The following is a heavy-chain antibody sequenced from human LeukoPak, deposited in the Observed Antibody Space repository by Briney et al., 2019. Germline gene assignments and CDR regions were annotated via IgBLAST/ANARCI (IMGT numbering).Heavy chain of an antibody. CDR2: IYYSGST. J-gene: IGHJ4*02. CDR3: ARGNCSGGSCYFPHFDY. V-gene: IGHV4-59*08. Sequence: PSETLSLTCTVYGGSFSGYYWSWIRQPPGKGLEWIGYIYYSGSTNYNPSLKSRVTISVDTSKNQFSLKLSSVTAADTAVYYCARGNCSGGSCYFPHFDYWGQGTLVTVSS. CDR1: GGSFSGYY. D-gene: IGHD2-15*01.